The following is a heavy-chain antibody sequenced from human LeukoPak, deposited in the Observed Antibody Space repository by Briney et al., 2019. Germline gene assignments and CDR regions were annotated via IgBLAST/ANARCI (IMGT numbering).Heavy chain of an antibody. CDR1: GFTFSSYG. J-gene: IGHJ4*02. CDR3: AKDNGYYDSSGYFDY. Sequence: PGGPLRLSCAASGFTFSSYGMHWVRQAPGKGLEWVAFIRYDGSNKYYADSVKGRFTISRDNSKNTPYLQMNSLRAEDTAVYYCAKDNGYYDSSGYFDYWGQGTLVTVSS. D-gene: IGHD3-22*01. CDR2: IRYDGSNK. V-gene: IGHV3-30*02.